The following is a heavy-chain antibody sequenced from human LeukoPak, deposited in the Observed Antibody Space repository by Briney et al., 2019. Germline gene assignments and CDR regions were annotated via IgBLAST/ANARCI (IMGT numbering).Heavy chain of an antibody. CDR3: ARDTIAVAGRIFDY. J-gene: IGHJ4*02. D-gene: IGHD6-19*01. Sequence: ASVKVSCKASGGTFSRYAISWVRQAPGQGLEWTGRIIPILGIANYAQKFQGRVTITADKSTSTAYMELSSLRSEDTAVYYCARDTIAVAGRIFDYWGQGTLVTVSS. CDR2: IIPILGIA. V-gene: IGHV1-69*04. CDR1: GGTFSRYA.